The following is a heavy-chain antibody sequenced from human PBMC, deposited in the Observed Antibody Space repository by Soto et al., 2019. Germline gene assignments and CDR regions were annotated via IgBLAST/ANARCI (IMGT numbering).Heavy chain of an antibody. J-gene: IGHJ4*02. CDR2: ISSSGSTI. D-gene: IGHD2-15*01. V-gene: IGHV3-11*01. Sequence: GGSLRLSCAASGFTFSDYYMSWIRQAPGKGLEWVSYISSSGSTIYYADSVKGRFTISRDNAKNSLYLQMNSLRAEDTAVYYCARGSSAPLCCSGGSCYDNADYFDYWGQGA. CDR1: GFTFSDYY. CDR3: ARGSSAPLCCSGGSCYDNADYFDY.